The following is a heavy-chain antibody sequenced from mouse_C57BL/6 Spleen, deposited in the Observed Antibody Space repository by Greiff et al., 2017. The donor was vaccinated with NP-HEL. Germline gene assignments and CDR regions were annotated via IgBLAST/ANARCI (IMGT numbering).Heavy chain of an antibody. D-gene: IGHD4-1*01. CDR3: ARGDWDEGNYYAMDY. CDR2: INPNNGGT. J-gene: IGHJ4*01. V-gene: IGHV1-26*01. Sequence: EVQLQQSGPELVKPGASVKISCKASGYTFTDYYMNWVKQSNGKSLEWIGDINPNNGGTSYNQKFKGKATLTVDKSSSTAYMELRSLTSEDSAVYYCARGDWDEGNYYAMDYWGQGTSVTVSS. CDR1: GYTFTDYY.